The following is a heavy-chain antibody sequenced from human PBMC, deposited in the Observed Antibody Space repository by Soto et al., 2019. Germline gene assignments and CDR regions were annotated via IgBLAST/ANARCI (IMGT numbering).Heavy chain of an antibody. V-gene: IGHV3-30-3*01. D-gene: IGHD2-21*02. J-gene: IGHJ4*02. CDR1: GFTFSSYA. Sequence: GGSLRLSCAASGFTFSSYAMHWVRQAPGKGLEWVAVISYDGSNKYYADSVKGRFTISRDNSKNTLYLQMNSLRAEDTAVYYCARPSRAYCGGDCYSVDIDYWGQGTLVTVSS. CDR2: ISYDGSNK. CDR3: ARPSRAYCGGDCYSVDIDY.